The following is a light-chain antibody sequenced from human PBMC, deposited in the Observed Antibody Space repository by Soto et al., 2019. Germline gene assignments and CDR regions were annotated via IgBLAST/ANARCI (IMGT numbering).Light chain of an antibody. CDR1: SSDVGGYNY. V-gene: IGLV2-14*01. Sequence: QAVLTQPASVSGSPGQPITISCTGTSSDVGGYNYVSWYQQHPGKAPKLMIYDVNNRPSGVSNRFSGSKSGNTASLTISGLQAEDEADYYCTSYTSSSTYVFGTGTKLTVL. CDR2: DVN. CDR3: TSYTSSSTYV. J-gene: IGLJ1*01.